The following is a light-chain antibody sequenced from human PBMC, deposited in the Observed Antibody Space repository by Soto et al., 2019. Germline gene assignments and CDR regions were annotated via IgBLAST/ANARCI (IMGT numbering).Light chain of an antibody. CDR3: CSYAGSSTLV. Sequence: QSALTQPASVSGSPGQSITISCTGTSSDVGSYNLVSWYQQHPGKAPKLMIYEGSKRPSGVSNRFSGSKSGNTASLTISGLHAEDEAAYYCCSYAGSSTLVFVGGTKLTVL. J-gene: IGLJ2*01. CDR1: SSDVGSYNL. V-gene: IGLV2-23*01. CDR2: EGS.